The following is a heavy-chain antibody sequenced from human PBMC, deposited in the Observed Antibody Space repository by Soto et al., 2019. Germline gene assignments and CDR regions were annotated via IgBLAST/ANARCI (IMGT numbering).Heavy chain of an antibody. Sequence: PSETLSLTCTVSGGSISSGDYYWSWIRQPPGKGLEWIGYIYYSGSTNYNPSLKSRVTISVDTSKNQFSLKLSSVTAADTAVYYCARHTNYYDSSGYDYYYYGMDVWGQGTTVTVSS. J-gene: IGHJ6*02. CDR1: GGSISSGDYY. CDR3: ARHTNYYDSSGYDYYYYGMDV. CDR2: IYYSGST. V-gene: IGHV4-30-4*01. D-gene: IGHD3-22*01.